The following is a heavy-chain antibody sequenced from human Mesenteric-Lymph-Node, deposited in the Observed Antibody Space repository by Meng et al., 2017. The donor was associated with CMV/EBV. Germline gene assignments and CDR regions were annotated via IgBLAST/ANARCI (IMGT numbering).Heavy chain of an antibody. Sequence: ASVKVSCKASGYTFTGYYMHWVRQAPGQGLEWMGWINPNSGGTNYAQKFQGRVTMTRDTSISTAYMELSRLRSDDTAMYYCARLYSSSFGGDWFDPWGQGTLVTVSS. D-gene: IGHD6-6*01. J-gene: IGHJ5*02. V-gene: IGHV1-2*02. CDR3: ARLYSSSFGGDWFDP. CDR2: INPNSGGT. CDR1: GYTFTGYY.